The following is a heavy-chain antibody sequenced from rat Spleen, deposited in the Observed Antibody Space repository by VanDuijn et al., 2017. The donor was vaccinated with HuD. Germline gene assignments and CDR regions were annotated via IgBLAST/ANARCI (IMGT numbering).Heavy chain of an antibody. V-gene: IGHV5S23*01. D-gene: IGHD5-1*01. CDR3: AKVLAGSFDY. J-gene: IGHJ2*01. CDR2: MSYDGYKT. Sequence: EVQLVESGGGLVQPGRSLKISCAASGFTFSNFDMAWVRQTPKKGLEWVAYMSYDGYKTFYRDSVKGRFTISRDNTKSTLYLQMGSLRSEDTATYYCAKVLAGSFDYWGQGVMVTVSS. CDR1: GFTFSNFD.